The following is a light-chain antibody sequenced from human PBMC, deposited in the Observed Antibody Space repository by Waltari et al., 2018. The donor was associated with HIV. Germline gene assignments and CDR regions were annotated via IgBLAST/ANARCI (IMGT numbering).Light chain of an antibody. J-gene: IGLJ1*01. CDR1: SSDVDGYNY. CDR2: EVS. Sequence: QSALTQPASVSGSPGQSITISCTGTSSDVDGYNYVSWYQQHPGNAPKLMIYEVSNRPSGVSNRFSGSKSGNTASLTISGLQAEDEADYYCSSYTSSSTYVFGTGTKVTVL. CDR3: SSYTSSSTYV. V-gene: IGLV2-14*01.